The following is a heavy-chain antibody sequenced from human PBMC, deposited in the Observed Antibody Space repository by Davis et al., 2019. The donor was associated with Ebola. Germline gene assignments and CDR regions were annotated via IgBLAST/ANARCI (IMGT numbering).Heavy chain of an antibody. CDR2: ISYDGSNK. J-gene: IGHJ4*02. CDR1: GFTFSSYG. Sequence: GESLKISCAASGFTFSSYGMHWVRQAPGKGLEWVAVISYDGSNKYYADSVKGRFTISRDNSKNTLYLQMNSLRAEDTAVYYCASPLTGIWGQGTLVTVSS. CDR3: ASPLTGI. V-gene: IGHV3-30*03.